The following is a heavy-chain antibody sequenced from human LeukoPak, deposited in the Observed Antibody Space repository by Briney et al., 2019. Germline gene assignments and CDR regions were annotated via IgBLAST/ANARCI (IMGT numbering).Heavy chain of an antibody. Sequence: GGSLRLSCAASGFTFSNYAMDWVRQAPGKGLEWVSAISTGGGRAYYADSVKGRFTISRDNSKNTLYLQMNSLRAEDTAVYYCARVRDAFDIWGQGTMVTVSS. CDR1: GFTFSNYA. J-gene: IGHJ3*02. V-gene: IGHV3-23*01. CDR2: ISTGGGRA. CDR3: ARVRDAFDI.